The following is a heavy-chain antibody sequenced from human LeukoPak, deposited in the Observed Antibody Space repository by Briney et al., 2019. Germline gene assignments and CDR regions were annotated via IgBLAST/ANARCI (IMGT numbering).Heavy chain of an antibody. Sequence: ALVKVSCKASGYTFTSYGISWVRQAPGQGLEWMGWISAYNGNTDYAQKLQGRVTMTTDTSTSTAYMELRSLRSDDTAVYYCARVDYYDSSGYTVKYSDYWGQGTLVTVSS. V-gene: IGHV1-18*01. J-gene: IGHJ4*02. CDR1: GYTFTSYG. CDR3: ARVDYYDSSGYTVKYSDY. CDR2: ISAYNGNT. D-gene: IGHD3-22*01.